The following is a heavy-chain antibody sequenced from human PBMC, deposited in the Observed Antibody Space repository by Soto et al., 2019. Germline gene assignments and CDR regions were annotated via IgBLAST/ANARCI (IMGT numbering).Heavy chain of an antibody. CDR3: ASRRLVATTIGYYYYYGMDV. CDR2: INHSGST. Sequence: PSETLSLTCAVYGGSFSGYYWSWIRQPPGKGLEWIGEINHSGSTNYNPSLKSRVTISVDTSKNQFSLKLSSVTAADTAVYYCASRRLVATTIGYYYYYGMDVWGQGTTVTVSS. D-gene: IGHD5-12*01. V-gene: IGHV4-34*01. J-gene: IGHJ6*02. CDR1: GGSFSGYY.